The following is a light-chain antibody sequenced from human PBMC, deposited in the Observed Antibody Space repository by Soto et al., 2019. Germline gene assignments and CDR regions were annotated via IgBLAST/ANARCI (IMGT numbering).Light chain of an antibody. CDR2: GAS. CDR1: QSVSSN. J-gene: IGKJ4*01. Sequence: EIVLTQSPATLSSFPGDRVTLSCRASQSVSSNLAWYQQKPGQAPRLLIYGASTRATGIPARFSGSGSGTDFTLTISSLQPEDFATYYCQQFNVFGGGTKVDIK. V-gene: IGKV3-15*01. CDR3: QQFNV.